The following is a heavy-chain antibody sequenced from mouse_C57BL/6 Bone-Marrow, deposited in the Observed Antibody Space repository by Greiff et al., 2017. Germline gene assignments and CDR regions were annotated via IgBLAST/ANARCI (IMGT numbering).Heavy chain of an antibody. CDR3: SRQVTTVLATKYFDV. Sequence: EVKLEESGGGLVKPGGSLKLSCAASGFTFSSYTMSWVRQTPEKRLQWVAAISGGGGNTYYPDSVKGRFTISRDNDKNILYLQMSSLRSEDTALXYCSRQVTTVLATKYFDVWGTGTTVTVSS. CDR2: ISGGGGNT. D-gene: IGHD1-1*01. CDR1: GFTFSSYT. V-gene: IGHV5-9*01. J-gene: IGHJ1*03.